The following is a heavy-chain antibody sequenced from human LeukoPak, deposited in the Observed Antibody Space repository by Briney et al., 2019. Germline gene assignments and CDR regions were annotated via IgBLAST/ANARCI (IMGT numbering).Heavy chain of an antibody. D-gene: IGHD2/OR15-2a*01. J-gene: IGHJ6*02. V-gene: IGHV3-21*01. CDR2: ISGSGAFI. CDR1: EFTFSGYS. CDR3: ARDRAISNYYYGMDV. Sequence: PGGSLRLSCAASEFTFSGYSMNWVRQAPGKGLEWVSSISGSGAFIYYADSVKGRFTISRDNARNSLDLQMNSLRAEDTAVYYCARDRAISNYYYGMDVWGRGTTVTVSS.